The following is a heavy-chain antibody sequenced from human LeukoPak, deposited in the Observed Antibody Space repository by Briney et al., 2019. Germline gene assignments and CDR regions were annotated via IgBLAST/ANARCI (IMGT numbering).Heavy chain of an antibody. J-gene: IGHJ3*02. CDR1: GFTFSSYT. D-gene: IGHD7-27*01. V-gene: IGHV3-21*01. CDR2: ISSSSSYI. Sequence: PGGSLKLSCAASGFTFSSYTMNWVRQAPGKGLEWVSSISSSSSYIYYADSLKGRFTISRDNAKNSLYLQMNSPRAEDTAVYYCARELGAFDIWGQGTMVTVSS. CDR3: ARELGAFDI.